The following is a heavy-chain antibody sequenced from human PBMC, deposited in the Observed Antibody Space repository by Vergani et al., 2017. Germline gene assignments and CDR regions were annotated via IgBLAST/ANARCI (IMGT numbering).Heavy chain of an antibody. CDR1: GGSFSGYY. D-gene: IGHD3-10*01. CDR2: INHSGST. V-gene: IGHV4-34*01. J-gene: IGHJ6*03. Sequence: QVQLQQWGAGLLKPSETLSLTCAVYGGSFSGYYWSWIRQPPGKGLEWIGEINHSGSTNYNPSLKSRVTISVDTSTNQFSLKLSSVTAADTAVYYCARAKPYYGSGSYYYYMDVWGKGTTVTVSS. CDR3: ARAKPYYGSGSYYYYMDV.